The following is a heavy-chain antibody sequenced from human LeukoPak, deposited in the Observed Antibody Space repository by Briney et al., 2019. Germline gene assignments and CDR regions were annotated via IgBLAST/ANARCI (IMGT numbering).Heavy chain of an antibody. CDR2: IYYSGST. D-gene: IGHD6-25*01. CDR1: GGSISSYY. CDR3: ARVENSSGSYWYFDL. J-gene: IGHJ2*01. Sequence: PSQTLSLTCTVSGGSISSYYWSWIRQPPGKGLEGIGYIYYSGSTNYNPSLKSRVTISVDTSKNQFSLKLSSVTAADTAVYYCARVENSSGSYWYFDLWGRGTLVTVSS. V-gene: IGHV4-59*01.